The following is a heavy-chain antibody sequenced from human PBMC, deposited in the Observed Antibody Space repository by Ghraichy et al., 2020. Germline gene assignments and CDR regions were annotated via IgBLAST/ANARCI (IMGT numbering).Heavy chain of an antibody. V-gene: IGHV4-34*01. CDR2: INHSGST. Sequence: SETLSLTCAVYGGSFSDYYWSWIRQPPGKGLEWIGEINHSGSTNYSPSLKSRVTISVDTSKNQFSLKLSSVTAADTAVFYCARGVYAADYWGQGILVTVSS. D-gene: IGHD5/OR15-5a*01. CDR1: GGSFSDYY. J-gene: IGHJ4*02. CDR3: ARGVYAADY.